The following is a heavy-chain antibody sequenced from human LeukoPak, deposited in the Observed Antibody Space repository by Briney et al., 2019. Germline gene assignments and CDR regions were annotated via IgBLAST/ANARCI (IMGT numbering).Heavy chain of an antibody. J-gene: IGHJ6*02. CDR3: ARGQVSDFWSGYFIDYYGMDV. Sequence: ASVKVSFKASGYTFTSYGISWVRQAPGQGLEWMGWISAYNGNTNYAQNLQGRVTMTTDTSTSTAYMELRSLRSDDTAVYYCARGQVSDFWSGYFIDYYGMDVWGQGTTVTVSS. CDR1: GYTFTSYG. D-gene: IGHD3-3*01. V-gene: IGHV1-18*01. CDR2: ISAYNGNT.